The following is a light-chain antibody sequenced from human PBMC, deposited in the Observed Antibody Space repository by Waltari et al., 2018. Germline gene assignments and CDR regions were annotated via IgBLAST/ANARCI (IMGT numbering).Light chain of an antibody. Sequence: SALTQPASVSGSPGLSITISCTGTSSAVGRYKLVSWYQQHPGKAPKLMIYEGSKRPSGVSNRFSGSKSGNTASLTISGLQAEDEADYYCCSYAGSSTWVFGGGTKLTVL. CDR2: EGS. CDR3: CSYAGSSTWV. J-gene: IGLJ3*02. CDR1: SSAVGRYKL. V-gene: IGLV2-23*01.